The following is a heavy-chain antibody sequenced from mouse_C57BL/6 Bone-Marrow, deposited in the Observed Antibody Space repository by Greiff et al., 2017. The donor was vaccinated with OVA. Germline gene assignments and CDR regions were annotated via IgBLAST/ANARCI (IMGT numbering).Heavy chain of an antibody. CDR2: IYPGSGNT. V-gene: IGHV1-76*01. CDR3: ARDDGYFFEY. J-gene: IGHJ2*01. CDR1: GYTFTDHY. Sequence: VQLQQPGAEVVRPGASVKLSCKASGYTFTDHYINWVKQRPGQGLEWIARIYPGSGNTYYNEKFKGKATLTAEKSSNTAYMQLSSLTSEDSAVYFCARDDGYFFEYWGQGTTLTGSS. D-gene: IGHD2-3*01.